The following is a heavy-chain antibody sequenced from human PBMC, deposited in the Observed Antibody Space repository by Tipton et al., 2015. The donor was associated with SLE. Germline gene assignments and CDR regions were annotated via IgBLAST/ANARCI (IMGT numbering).Heavy chain of an antibody. D-gene: IGHD1-26*01. V-gene: IGHV4-59*08. J-gene: IGHJ1*01. Sequence: TLSLTCTVSGGSVSSNYWSWVRQPPGKGLEWIGYMYYSGITNYNPSLKSRVTIPVDTSKNQFSLELSSVTAADTAVYYCVRMLGAEYFHHWGQGTLVTVSS. CDR1: GGSVSSNY. CDR3: VRMLGAEYFHH. CDR2: MYYSGIT.